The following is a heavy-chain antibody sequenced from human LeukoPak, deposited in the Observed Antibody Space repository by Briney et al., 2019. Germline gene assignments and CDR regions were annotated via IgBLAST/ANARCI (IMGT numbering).Heavy chain of an antibody. CDR2: IYYSGST. CDR1: GGSISSGGYS. Sequence: PSQTLSLTCAVSGGSISSGGYSWRWIRQPPGKGLEWIGSIYYSGSTYYNPSLKSRVTIPVDTSKNQFSLKLSSVTAADTAVYYCARLTGGYSYGPVDYWGQGTLVTVSS. J-gene: IGHJ4*02. CDR3: ARLTGGYSYGPVDY. V-gene: IGHV4-30-2*03. D-gene: IGHD5-18*01.